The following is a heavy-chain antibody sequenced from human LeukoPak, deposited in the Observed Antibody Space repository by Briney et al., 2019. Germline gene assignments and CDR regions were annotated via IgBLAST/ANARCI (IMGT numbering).Heavy chain of an antibody. J-gene: IGHJ5*02. CDR2: IHYSGST. D-gene: IGHD3-22*01. CDR1: GGSISSYY. Sequence: PSETLSLTCSVSGGSISSYYWSWIRQPPGKGLEWIGYIHYSGSTNYNPSLKSRVSISVDTSKNQFSLKLSSVTAADTAVYYCAGGVDYYDSSGPWGNGTLVTVSS. V-gene: IGHV4-59*01. CDR3: AGGVDYYDSSGP.